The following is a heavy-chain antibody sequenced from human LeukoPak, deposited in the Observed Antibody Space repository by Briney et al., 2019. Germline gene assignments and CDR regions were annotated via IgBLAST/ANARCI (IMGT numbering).Heavy chain of an antibody. Sequence: PGGSLRLSCAASGFTFSSCAMSWVRQAPGKGLEWVSAISGSGGSTYYADSVKGRFTISRDNSKNTLYLQMNSLRAEDTAVYYCAKEGLYDYSNYYFDYWGQGTLVTVSS. CDR3: AKEGLYDYSNYYFDY. CDR2: ISGSGGST. V-gene: IGHV3-23*01. CDR1: GFTFSSCA. J-gene: IGHJ4*02. D-gene: IGHD4-11*01.